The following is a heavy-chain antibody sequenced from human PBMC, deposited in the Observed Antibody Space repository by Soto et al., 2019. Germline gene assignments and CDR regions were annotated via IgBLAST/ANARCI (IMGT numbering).Heavy chain of an antibody. V-gene: IGHV4-34*01. J-gene: IGHJ4*02. CDR2: INHSGST. CDR1: CGSFSGYY. Sequence: SETLSLTCAVYCGSFSGYYWSWIRQPPGKGLEWIGEINHSGSTNYNPSLKSRVTISVDTSKNQFSLKLSSVTAADTAVYYCARGRRDTMVRGVIIYFDYWGQGTLVTVSS. D-gene: IGHD3-10*01. CDR3: ARGRRDTMVRGVIIYFDY.